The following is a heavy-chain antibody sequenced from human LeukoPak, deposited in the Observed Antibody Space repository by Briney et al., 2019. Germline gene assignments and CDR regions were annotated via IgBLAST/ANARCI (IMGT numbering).Heavy chain of an antibody. CDR1: GFTFSNYV. V-gene: IGHV3-23*01. CDR3: AKTDSSGSSRYFDY. Sequence: GGSLRLSCAASGFTFSNYVMRWVRQAPGKGLEWVSAITESGDATYYADSVKGRFTISRDNSKNTLYLQMNNLRVEDTAVYYCAKTDSSGSSRYFDYWGQGTLVTVSS. CDR2: ITESGDAT. D-gene: IGHD3-22*01. J-gene: IGHJ4*02.